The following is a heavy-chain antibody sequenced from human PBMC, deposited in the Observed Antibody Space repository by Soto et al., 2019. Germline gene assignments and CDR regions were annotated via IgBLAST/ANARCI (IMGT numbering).Heavy chain of an antibody. J-gene: IGHJ5*02. CDR3: AKGGYSSSPNWFDP. Sequence: PGGSLRLSCAASGFTFSRYGMHWVRQATGKGLEWVAVISYDGSNKYYADSVKGRFTISRDNSKNTLYLQMNSLRAEDTAVYYCAKGGYSSSPNWFDPWGQGTLVTVSS. V-gene: IGHV3-30*18. CDR2: ISYDGSNK. D-gene: IGHD6-13*01. CDR1: GFTFSRYG.